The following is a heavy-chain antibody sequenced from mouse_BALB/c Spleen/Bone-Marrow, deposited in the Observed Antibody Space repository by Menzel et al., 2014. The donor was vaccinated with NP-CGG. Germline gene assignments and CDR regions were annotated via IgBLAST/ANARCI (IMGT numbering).Heavy chain of an antibody. V-gene: IGHV5-6-2*01. Sequence: EVKLVESGGGLVKLGGSLKLSCAASGFTFSSYYMSWVRQTPEKRLELVAAINSNGGSTYYPDTVKGQFTISRDNAKNTLYLQMSSLKSDDTALYYCARLGNDDAMDYWGQGTSVTVSS. CDR1: GFTFSSYY. CDR3: ARLGNDDAMDY. CDR2: INSNGGST. J-gene: IGHJ4*01. D-gene: IGHD2-12*01.